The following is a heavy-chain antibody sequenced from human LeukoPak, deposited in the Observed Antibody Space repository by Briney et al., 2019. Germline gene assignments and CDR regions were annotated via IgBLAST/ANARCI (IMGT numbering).Heavy chain of an antibody. CDR3: AKKGIAAAGPIGYYYYMDV. J-gene: IGHJ6*03. Sequence: GGSLRLSCAASGFTFSSYAMSWVRQAPGTGLEWVSAISGSGGSTYYADSVKGRFTISRDNSKNTLYLQMNSLRAEDTAVYYCAKKGIAAAGPIGYYYYMDVWGKGTTVTVSS. V-gene: IGHV3-23*01. D-gene: IGHD6-13*01. CDR1: GFTFSSYA. CDR2: ISGSGGST.